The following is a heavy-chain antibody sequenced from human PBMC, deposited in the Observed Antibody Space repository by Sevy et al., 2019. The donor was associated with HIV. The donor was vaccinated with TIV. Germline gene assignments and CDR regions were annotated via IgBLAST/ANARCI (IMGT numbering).Heavy chain of an antibody. CDR2: IQYDGSNK. D-gene: IGHD2-21*01. Sequence: GGSLRLSCAAPEFSFSSYGMHWVRQAPGKGLEWMSYIQYDGSNKDYADSVKGRFTISRDNSKNTLYLQMNSLRVEDTAVFYCVKEGGGEGGDHWGQGTLVTVSS. J-gene: IGHJ4*02. CDR1: EFSFSSYG. CDR3: VKEGGGEGGDH. V-gene: IGHV3-30*02.